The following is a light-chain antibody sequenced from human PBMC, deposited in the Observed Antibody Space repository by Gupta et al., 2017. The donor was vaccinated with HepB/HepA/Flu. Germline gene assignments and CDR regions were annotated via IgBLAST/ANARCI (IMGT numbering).Light chain of an antibody. V-gene: IGLV3-9*01. Sequence: SYELTQPLSLSVALGQTARITCGGNNIGSKNVHWYQQKPGQAPVLVIYRDYNRPSGIPERFSGSNSGNTATLTITRAQVGDEADYYCQVWDSVTGVFGTGTKVTVL. J-gene: IGLJ1*01. CDR1: NIGSKN. CDR3: QVWDSVTGV. CDR2: RDY.